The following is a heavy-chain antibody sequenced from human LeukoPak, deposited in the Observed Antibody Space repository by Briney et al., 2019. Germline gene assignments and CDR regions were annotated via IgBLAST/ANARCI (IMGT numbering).Heavy chain of an antibody. Sequence: PSETLSLTCAVYGGSFSGYYWSWIRQPPGKGLEWIGEINHSGSTNYNPSLKSRVTISVDTSKNQFSLKLSSVTAADTAVYYCARQRWRIAAASYMDVWGKGTTVTVSS. D-gene: IGHD6-13*01. V-gene: IGHV4-34*01. CDR1: GGSFSGYY. CDR3: ARQRWRIAAASYMDV. CDR2: INHSGST. J-gene: IGHJ6*03.